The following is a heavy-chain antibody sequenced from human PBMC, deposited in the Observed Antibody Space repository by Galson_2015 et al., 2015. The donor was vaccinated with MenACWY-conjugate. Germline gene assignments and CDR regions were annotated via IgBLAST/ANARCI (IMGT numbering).Heavy chain of an antibody. V-gene: IGHV3-23*01. CDR3: AKDYCSSTSCPDMYYYYYYMDV. CDR1: GFTFSSYA. J-gene: IGHJ6*03. CDR2: ISGSGGST. D-gene: IGHD2-2*01. Sequence: SLRLSCAASGFTFSSYAMSWVRQAPGKGLEWVSAISGSGGSTYYADSVKGRFTISRDNSKNTPYLQMNSLRAEDTAVYYCAKDYCSSTSCPDMYYYYYYMDVWGKGTTVTVSS.